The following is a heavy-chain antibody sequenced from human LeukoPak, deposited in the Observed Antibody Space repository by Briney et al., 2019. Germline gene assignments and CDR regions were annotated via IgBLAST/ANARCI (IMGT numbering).Heavy chain of an antibody. CDR1: GFTFSSYA. D-gene: IGHD3-22*01. Sequence: TGGSLRLSCAASGFTFSSYAMSWVRQAPGKGLEWVSAISGSGGSTYYADSVKGRFTISRDNSKNTLYLQMNSLRADDTAVYYCARRIYYDSSGSVNNWFDPWGQGTLVTVSS. V-gene: IGHV3-23*01. CDR3: ARRIYYDSSGSVNNWFDP. J-gene: IGHJ5*02. CDR2: ISGSGGST.